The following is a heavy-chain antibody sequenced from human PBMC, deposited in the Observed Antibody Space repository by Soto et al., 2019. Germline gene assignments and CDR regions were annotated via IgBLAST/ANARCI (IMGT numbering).Heavy chain of an antibody. CDR1: GYTFTSYD. J-gene: IGHJ6*02. V-gene: IGHV1-8*01. Sequence: QVQLVQSGAEVKKPGASVKVSCKASGYTFTSYDINWVRQATGQGLEWMGWMNPNSGNTGDAQKFQGRVTMTRNTSIRPAYMELRSLRSEETAVYYCARGPPGWVMGSSWYSHYYYGMDVWGQGTTVTVSS. CDR2: MNPNSGNT. CDR3: ARGPPGWVMGSSWYSHYYYGMDV. D-gene: IGHD6-13*01.